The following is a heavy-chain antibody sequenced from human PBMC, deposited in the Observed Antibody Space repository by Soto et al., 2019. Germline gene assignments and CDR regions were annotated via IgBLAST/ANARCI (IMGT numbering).Heavy chain of an antibody. V-gene: IGHV3-66*04. J-gene: IGHJ4*02. CDR2: IYSGGST. CDR3: ARHGYNYGGGYFAY. CDR1: GVTVSSNY. D-gene: IGHD5-18*01. Sequence: EVQLVESGGGLVQPGGSLRLSCAASGVTVSSNYMSWVRQAPGKGLEWVSVIYSGGSTYYADSVKGRFTISRDNSKNTLYRQMTSLRAEDTAVYDCARHGYNYGGGYFAYWGQGTLVTVSS.